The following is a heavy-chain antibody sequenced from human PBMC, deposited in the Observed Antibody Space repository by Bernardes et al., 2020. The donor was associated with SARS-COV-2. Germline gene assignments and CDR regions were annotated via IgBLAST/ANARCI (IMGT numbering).Heavy chain of an antibody. CDR1: GFTLSSNF. CDR2: INPGGYA. J-gene: IGHJ4*02. Sequence: GSLRLSCAASGFTLSSNFMSWVRQAPGKGPEWVSVINPGGYANYADSVKGRFTISRDNSKNTLYLQVNSLRAEDTAVYYCSTLGGDGWYRLRADWGQGTLVTVSS. CDR3: STLGGDGWYRLRAD. V-gene: IGHV3-66*01. D-gene: IGHD6-19*01.